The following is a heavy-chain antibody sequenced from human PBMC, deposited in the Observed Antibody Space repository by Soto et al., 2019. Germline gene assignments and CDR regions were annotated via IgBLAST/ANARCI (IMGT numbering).Heavy chain of an antibody. CDR1: GYNFIDFH. D-gene: IGHD3-9*01. CDR2: ISPKSGGT. J-gene: IGHJ4*02. Sequence: QVQLVQSWAEVMKPGASVKVSCEASGYNFIDFHIHWVRQAPGQGFEWMGRISPKSGGTNYAQKFEGRVTMTWDTSLNTAYMELSSLKSDDTAVYYCARPPGYISDWYYFDLWGQGTRVTVSS. V-gene: IGHV1-2*02. CDR3: ARPPGYISDWYYFDL.